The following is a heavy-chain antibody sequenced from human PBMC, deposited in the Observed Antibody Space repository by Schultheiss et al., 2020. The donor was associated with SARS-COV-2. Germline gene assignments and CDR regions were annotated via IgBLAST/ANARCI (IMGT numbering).Heavy chain of an antibody. J-gene: IGHJ4*02. D-gene: IGHD3-16*01. CDR1: GGSISSYY. Sequence: GSLRLSCTVSGGSISSYYWSWIRQPPGKGLEWIGYIYYSGSTNYNPSLKSRVTISVDTSKNQFSLKLSSVTAADTAVYYCARHYVYFDYWGQGTLVTVSS. CDR2: IYYSGST. V-gene: IGHV4-59*08. CDR3: ARHYVYFDY.